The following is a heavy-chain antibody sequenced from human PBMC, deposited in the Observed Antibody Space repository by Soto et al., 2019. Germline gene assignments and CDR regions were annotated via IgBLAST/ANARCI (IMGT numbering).Heavy chain of an antibody. J-gene: IGHJ4*02. V-gene: IGHV1-69*13. Sequence: SVKVSCKASGGTFSSYGISWVRQAPGQGLEWMGAIIIMFGTTNYAQKFQGRVTITADESTSTVYMELSSLRSEDTAVYYCAKDVRKNYDTGGYFIDFWGQGTQVTVSS. CDR2: IIIMFGTT. D-gene: IGHD3-22*01. CDR3: AKDVRKNYDTGGYFIDF. CDR1: GGTFSSYG.